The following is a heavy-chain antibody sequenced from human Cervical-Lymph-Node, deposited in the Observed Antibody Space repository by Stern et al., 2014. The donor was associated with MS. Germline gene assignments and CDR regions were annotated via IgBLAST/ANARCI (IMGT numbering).Heavy chain of an antibody. CDR2: LIPIFGTA. Sequence: QLVQSGAEVKKPGSSVKVSCKASGGTFSSYAISWVRQAPGQGLEWMGGLIPIFGTANYAQKFQGRVTITADESTSTAYMELSSLRSEDTAVYYCARVGTYCSGGSCYSRWFDPWGQGTLVTVSS. V-gene: IGHV1-69*01. CDR3: ARVGTYCSGGSCYSRWFDP. J-gene: IGHJ5*02. CDR1: GGTFSSYA. D-gene: IGHD2-15*01.